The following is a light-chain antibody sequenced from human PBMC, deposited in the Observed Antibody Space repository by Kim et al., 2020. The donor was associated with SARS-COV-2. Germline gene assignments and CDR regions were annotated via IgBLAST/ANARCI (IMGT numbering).Light chain of an antibody. CDR3: GTWDSSLSAVV. CDR1: SSNIGNNY. Sequence: GQKVTISCSGSSSNIGNNYVSWYQQLPGTAPKLLIYDNNKRPTGIPDRFSGSRSGTSATLGITGLQTGDEADYYCGTWDSSLSAVVFGGGTKLTVL. V-gene: IGLV1-51*01. CDR2: DNN. J-gene: IGLJ2*01.